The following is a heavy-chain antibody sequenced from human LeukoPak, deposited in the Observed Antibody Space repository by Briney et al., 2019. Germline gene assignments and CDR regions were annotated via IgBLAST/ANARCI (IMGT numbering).Heavy chain of an antibody. CDR1: GYGFSGYW. D-gene: IGHD2-2*01. CDR3: ARRSGFSFEYYFDF. J-gene: IGHJ4*02. V-gene: IGHV5-51*01. Sequence: GESLQISCKGSGYGFSGYWIAWVRQLPGKGLEWMGNIFPGDSQTKYSPSFQGQVTFSADRSVSTAYLQWSSLKASDTAMYFCARRSGFSFEYYFDFWGQGALVTVSS. CDR2: IFPGDSQT.